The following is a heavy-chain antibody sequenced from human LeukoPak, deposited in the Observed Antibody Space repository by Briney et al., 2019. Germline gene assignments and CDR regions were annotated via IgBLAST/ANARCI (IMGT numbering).Heavy chain of an antibody. Sequence: SETLSLTCTVSGGSISSYYWSWIRQPPGKGLEWIGYIYYSGSTSYNPSLKSRVTISIDTSKNQFSLKLSSVTAADTAVYYCAREYHYWGQGTLVTVSS. CDR1: GGSISSYY. J-gene: IGHJ4*02. CDR3: AREYHY. D-gene: IGHD2-2*02. CDR2: IYYSGST. V-gene: IGHV4-59*12.